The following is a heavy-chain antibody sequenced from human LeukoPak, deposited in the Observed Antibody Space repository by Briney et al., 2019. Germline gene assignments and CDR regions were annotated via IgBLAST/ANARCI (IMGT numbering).Heavy chain of an antibody. CDR1: GYSFTSYW. D-gene: IGHD6-19*01. Sequence: GESLKISCKGFGYSFTSYWIGWVRQMPGKGLEWMGIIYPGDSDTRYSPSFQGQVTISADKSISTAYLQWSSLKASDTAMYYCARSEYSSGWSYYYGMDVWGQGTTVTVSS. V-gene: IGHV5-51*01. CDR3: ARSEYSSGWSYYYGMDV. CDR2: IYPGDSDT. J-gene: IGHJ6*02.